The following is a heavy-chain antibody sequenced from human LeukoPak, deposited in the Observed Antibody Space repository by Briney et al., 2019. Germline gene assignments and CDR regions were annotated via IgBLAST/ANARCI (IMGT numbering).Heavy chain of an antibody. CDR1: GFTFSSYA. CDR2: IGSGSGGTT. D-gene: IGHD3-10*01. CDR3: AKNYESGRGVPYGMDV. V-gene: IGHV3-23*01. Sequence: PGGSLRLSCAASGFTFSSYAMRWVRQAPGKGLEWVSAIGSGSGGTTIYADSVKGRFTISRDNSKNTLYLQMSSLRDGDTAVYYCAKNYESGRGVPYGMDVWGQGTTVTVSS. J-gene: IGHJ6*02.